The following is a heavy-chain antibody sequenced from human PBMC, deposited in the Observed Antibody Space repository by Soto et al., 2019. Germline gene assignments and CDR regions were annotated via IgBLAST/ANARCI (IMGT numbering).Heavy chain of an antibody. J-gene: IGHJ5*02. CDR3: ARFNWVRGVSWFDP. CDR2: ISHSGGA. V-gene: IGHV4-4*02. CDR1: GGSISSSNW. Sequence: KTSETLSLTCAASGGSISSSNWRSWVRQPPGKGLEWIGEISHSGGANYNPSLKTRVTLSIDKSKNHFSLRVASVTPADTAVYYCARFNWVRGVSWFDPWGQGILVTISS. D-gene: IGHD3-10*01.